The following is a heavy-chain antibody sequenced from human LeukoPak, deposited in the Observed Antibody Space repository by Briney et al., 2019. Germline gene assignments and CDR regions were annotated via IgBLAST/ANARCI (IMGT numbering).Heavy chain of an antibody. CDR1: GYTFTSYA. V-gene: IGHV1-3*01. Sequence: ASVKVSCKASGYTFTSYAMHWVRQAPGQRLEWMGWINAGNGNTKYSRKFQGRVTIATDTSASTAYMELRSLRSEDTAVYYCARVASSAFDIWGQGTMVTVSS. J-gene: IGHJ3*02. CDR3: ARVASSAFDI. CDR2: INAGNGNT.